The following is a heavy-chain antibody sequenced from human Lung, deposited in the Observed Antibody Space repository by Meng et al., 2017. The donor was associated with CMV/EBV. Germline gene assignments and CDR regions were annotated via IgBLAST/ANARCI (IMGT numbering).Heavy chain of an antibody. Sequence: GESLKISCAASGFTFSSYGMHWVRQAPGKGLEWVAFIVYDGSYKYSADSVKGRFTISRDNSKNTLYLQMNSLRAEDTAVYYCAKMVRPLAPGGGVDYWGQGTLVTVSS. D-gene: IGHD4/OR15-4a*01. CDR2: IVYDGSYK. J-gene: IGHJ4*02. CDR3: AKMVRPLAPGGGVDY. CDR1: GFTFSSYG. V-gene: IGHV3-30*02.